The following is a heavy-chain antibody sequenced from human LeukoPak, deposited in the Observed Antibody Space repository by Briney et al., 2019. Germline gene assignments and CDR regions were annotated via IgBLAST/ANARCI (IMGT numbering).Heavy chain of an antibody. CDR2: IYYSGST. CDR1: GGSISSYY. Sequence: PSETLSLTCTVSGGSISSYYWSWIRQPPGKGLEWIGYIYYSGSTNYNPSLKSRVTISVDTSKNQFSLKLSSVTAADTAVYYCARVDTAIIRGFDCWGQGTLVTVSS. CDR3: ARVDTAIIRGFDC. D-gene: IGHD5-18*01. J-gene: IGHJ4*02. V-gene: IGHV4-59*08.